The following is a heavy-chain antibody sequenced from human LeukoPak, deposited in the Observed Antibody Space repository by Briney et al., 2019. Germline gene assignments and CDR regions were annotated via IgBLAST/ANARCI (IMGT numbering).Heavy chain of an antibody. D-gene: IGHD1-26*01. V-gene: IGHV3-74*03. Sequence: PGGSLRLSCSASGFTFGDYAMSWVRQAPGKGLAWVARINPDGSIRTYANSVQGRVTISRDTAKDTLFLQMNSLRAEDTAVYYCAREARVGGALQYWGQGTPVTVSS. CDR2: INPDGSIR. CDR1: GFTFGDYA. CDR3: AREARVGGALQY. J-gene: IGHJ4*02.